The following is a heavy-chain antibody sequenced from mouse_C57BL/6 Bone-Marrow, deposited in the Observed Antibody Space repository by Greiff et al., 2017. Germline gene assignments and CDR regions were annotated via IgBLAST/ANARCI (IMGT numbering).Heavy chain of an antibody. CDR2: IYPRSGNT. Sequence: QVQLQQSGAELARPGASVKLSCKASGYTFTSYGISWVKQRTGQGLEWIGEIYPRSGNTYYNEKFKGKATLTADKSSSTAYMELRSLTSEDSAVYYCAKQLRPLYYAMDYWGQGTSVTVSS. V-gene: IGHV1-81*01. D-gene: IGHD3-2*02. CDR1: GYTFTSYG. CDR3: AKQLRPLYYAMDY. J-gene: IGHJ4*01.